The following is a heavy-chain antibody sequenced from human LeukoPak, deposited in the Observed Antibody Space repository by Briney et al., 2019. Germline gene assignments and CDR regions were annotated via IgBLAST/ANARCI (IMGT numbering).Heavy chain of an antibody. CDR3: ASITYPDFWSGYYGYFDY. D-gene: IGHD3-3*01. CDR1: GGSISSYY. V-gene: IGHV4-59*01. Sequence: SDTLSLTCTVSGGSISSYYWSWIRQPPGKGLEWIGYIYYSGSTNYNPSLKSRVTISVDTSKNQFSLKLSSVTAADTAVYYCASITYPDFWSGYYGYFDYWGQGTLVTVSS. J-gene: IGHJ4*02. CDR2: IYYSGST.